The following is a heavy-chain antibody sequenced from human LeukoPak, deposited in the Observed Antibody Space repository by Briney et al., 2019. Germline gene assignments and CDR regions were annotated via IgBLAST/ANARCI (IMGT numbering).Heavy chain of an antibody. J-gene: IGHJ4*02. CDR1: GGSISSCY. CDR2: IYTSGST. CDR3: ARDTYYYDSTGYSQLDY. V-gene: IGHV4-4*07. D-gene: IGHD3-22*01. Sequence: PSETLSLTCTVSGGSISSCYWSWIRQPAGKGLEWIGRIYTSGSTNYNPSLKSRVTMSVDTSKNQFSLKLRSVTAADTAVYYCARDTYYYDSTGYSQLDYWGQGTLVTVSS.